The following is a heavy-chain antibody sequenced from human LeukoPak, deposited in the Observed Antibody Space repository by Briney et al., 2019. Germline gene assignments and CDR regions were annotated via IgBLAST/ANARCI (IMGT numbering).Heavy chain of an antibody. Sequence: SETLSLTCAVYGGSISSYYWSWIRQPPGKGLEWIGYIYYSGSTNYNPSLKSRVTISVDTSKNQFSLKLSSVTAADTAVYYCARGLEHRWLLNTAEYFQHWGQGTLVTVSS. CDR3: ARGLEHRWLLNTAEYFQH. D-gene: IGHD1/OR15-1a*01. CDR1: GGSISSYY. V-gene: IGHV4-59*01. CDR2: IYYSGST. J-gene: IGHJ1*01.